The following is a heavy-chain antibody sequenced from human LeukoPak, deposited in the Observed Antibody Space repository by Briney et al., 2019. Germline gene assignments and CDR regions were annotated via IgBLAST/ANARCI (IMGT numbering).Heavy chain of an antibody. CDR1: GGSISSSSYY. J-gene: IGHJ3*02. Sequence: SETLSLTCTVSGGSISSSSYYWGWIRQPPGKGLEWIGYIYYSGSTYYNPSLKSRVTISVDTSKNQFSLKLSSVTAADTAVYYCASDRDAFDIWGQGTMVTVSS. V-gene: IGHV4-31*03. CDR3: ASDRDAFDI. CDR2: IYYSGST.